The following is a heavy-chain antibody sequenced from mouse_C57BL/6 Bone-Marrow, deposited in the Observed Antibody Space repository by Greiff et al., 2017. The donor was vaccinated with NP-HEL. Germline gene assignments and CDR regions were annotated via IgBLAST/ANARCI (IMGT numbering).Heavy chain of an antibody. V-gene: IGHV1-59*01. CDR1: GYTFTSYW. CDR2: IDPYDSYT. CDR3: ARVGRTYYFDY. Sequence: QVQLQQPGAELVRPGTSVKLSCKASGYTFTSYWMHWVKQRPGQGLEWIGVIDPYDSYTNYNQKFKGKATLTVDTSSSTAYMQLSSLTSDDSAVYYYARVGRTYYFDYWGQGTTLTVSS. D-gene: IGHD3-1*01. J-gene: IGHJ2*01.